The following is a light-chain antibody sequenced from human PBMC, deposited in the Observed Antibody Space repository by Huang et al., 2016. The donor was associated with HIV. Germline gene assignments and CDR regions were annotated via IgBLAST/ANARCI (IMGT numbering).Light chain of an antibody. CDR2: GAS. J-gene: IGKJ1*01. CDR3: QQYNNWRT. Sequence: EIVMTQSPATLSVSPGERATLSSRASQSVSSNLAWYQQKPGQAPRLLIYGASTRATGIPARFSGSGSGTDFTLTISSLQSEDFALYYCQQYNNWRTFGQGTKVEIK. V-gene: IGKV3-15*01. CDR1: QSVSSN.